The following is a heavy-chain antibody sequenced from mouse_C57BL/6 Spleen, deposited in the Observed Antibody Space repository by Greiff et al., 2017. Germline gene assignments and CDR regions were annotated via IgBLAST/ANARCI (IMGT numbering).Heavy chain of an antibody. CDR1: GFSFNTYA. D-gene: IGHD1-1*01. CDR2: IRSKSNNYAT. J-gene: IGHJ3*01. V-gene: IGHV10-1*01. CDR3: VREDGSSSFAY. Sequence: EAGGGLVQPKGSLKLSCAASGFSFNTYAMNWVRRAPGKGLEWVARIRSKSNNYATYYADSVKDRFTISRDDSESMLYLQMNNLKTEDTAMYYCVREDGSSSFAYWGQGTLVTVSA.